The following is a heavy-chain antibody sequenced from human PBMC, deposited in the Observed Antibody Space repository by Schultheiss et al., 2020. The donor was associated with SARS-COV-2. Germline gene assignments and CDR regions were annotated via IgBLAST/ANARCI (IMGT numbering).Heavy chain of an antibody. D-gene: IGHD3-16*01. V-gene: IGHV1-46*01. CDR2: INPTAGSA. CDR3: ARERGGYYGMDA. CDR1: GYTFTSYG. J-gene: IGHJ6*02. Sequence: GGSLRLSCKASGYTFTSYGISWVRQAPGQGLECMGIINPTAGSASYAQKFQGRVTMTRDTSTSTIYMDLSRLRSDDTAVYYCARERGGYYGMDAWGQGTTVTVSS.